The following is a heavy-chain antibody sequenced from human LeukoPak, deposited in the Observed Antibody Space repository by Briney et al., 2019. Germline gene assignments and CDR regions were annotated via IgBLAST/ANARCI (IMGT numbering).Heavy chain of an antibody. CDR1: GFTFSSYW. J-gene: IGHJ4*02. V-gene: IGHV3-74*01. D-gene: IGHD3-9*01. CDR2: INSDGSST. Sequence: PGGSLRLSCAASGFTFSSYWMHWVRQAPEKGLVWVSRINSDGSSTSYADSVKGRFTISRDNAKNTLYLQMNSLRAEDTAVYYCARDLYYDILTGEWPLDYWGQGTLVTVSS. CDR3: ARDLYYDILTGEWPLDY.